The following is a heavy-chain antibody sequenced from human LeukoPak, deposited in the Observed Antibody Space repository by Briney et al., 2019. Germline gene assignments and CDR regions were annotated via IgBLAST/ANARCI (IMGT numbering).Heavy chain of an antibody. Sequence: SETLSLTCTVSGVSISSSNSYWGWIRQPPGKGLEWIGSIYYSGSTYYNPSLKSRVTISGDTSKNQLSLKLSSVTAADTAVYYCARRRDSSSWYEEDYWGQGTLVTVSS. CDR3: ARRRDSSSWYEEDY. V-gene: IGHV4-39*01. CDR2: IYYSGST. D-gene: IGHD6-13*01. CDR1: GVSISSSNSY. J-gene: IGHJ4*01.